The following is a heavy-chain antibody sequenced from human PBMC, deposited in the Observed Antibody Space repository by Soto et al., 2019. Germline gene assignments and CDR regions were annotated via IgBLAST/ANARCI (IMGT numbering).Heavy chain of an antibody. Sequence: QVQLVQSGAEVKKPGSSVKVSCKASGGTFSSYTISWVRQAPGQGLEWMGRIIPILGIANYAQKFQGRVTIPADKSTSTAYMELSRLRSEDTAVYYCARARYCSGGSCWFDPWGQGTLVTVSS. CDR3: ARARYCSGGSCWFDP. CDR1: GGTFSSYT. V-gene: IGHV1-69*02. J-gene: IGHJ5*02. D-gene: IGHD2-15*01. CDR2: IIPILGIA.